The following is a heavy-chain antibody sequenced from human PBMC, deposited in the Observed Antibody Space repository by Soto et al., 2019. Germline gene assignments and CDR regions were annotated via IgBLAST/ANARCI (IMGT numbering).Heavy chain of an antibody. D-gene: IGHD1-26*01. CDR3: TRDRKGETTGSDY. CDR2: ISSSGDYI. CDR1: GFTLGDYT. J-gene: IGHJ4*02. V-gene: IGHV3-21*01. Sequence: GGSLTLACAASGFTLGDYTMNWVRQAPGKGLEWVSSISSSGDYIYYADSLKGRFTISRDSPKSSLYLQMNSLRAEDTAVYYCTRDRKGETTGSDYWGQGTLVTVSS.